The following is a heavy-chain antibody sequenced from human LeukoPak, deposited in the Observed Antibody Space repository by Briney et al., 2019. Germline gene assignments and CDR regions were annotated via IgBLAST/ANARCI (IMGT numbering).Heavy chain of an antibody. D-gene: IGHD6-19*01. CDR1: GGSISSTNYY. J-gene: IGHJ4*02. CDR3: ARQTDLYSGWSFDY. CDR2: IYYTGST. V-gene: IGHV4-39*01. Sequence: SETLSLTCTVSGGSISSTNYYWVWIRQPPGKGLEWIGNIYYTGSTYQNPSLKSRVTISVDTSKNQFSLKLSSVTAADTAVYYCARQTDLYSGWSFDYWGQGTLVTVSS.